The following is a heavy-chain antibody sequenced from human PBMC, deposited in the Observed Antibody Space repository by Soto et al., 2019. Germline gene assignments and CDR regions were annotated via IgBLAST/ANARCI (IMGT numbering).Heavy chain of an antibody. V-gene: IGHV4-31*03. CDR3: ARVGGINWFDP. J-gene: IGHJ5*02. CDR1: GDSISSGDYY. Sequence: PSETLSLTCTVSGDSISSGDYYWSCIRQSPGKGLEWIGYIYYTGTTYYNPSLESRVTISIDTSKNHFSLKLTSVTAADTAVYYCARVGGINWFDPWGQGTLVTVSS. D-gene: IGHD1-20*01. CDR2: IYYTGTT.